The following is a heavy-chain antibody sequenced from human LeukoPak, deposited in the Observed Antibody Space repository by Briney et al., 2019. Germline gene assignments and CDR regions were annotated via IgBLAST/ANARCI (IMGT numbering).Heavy chain of an antibody. D-gene: IGHD3-10*02. CDR2: ISYDGSNK. CDR1: GFTFSDLA. J-gene: IGHJ6*04. CDR3: AELGITMIGGV. V-gene: IGHV3-30*04. Sequence: HPGGSLRLSCAASGFTFSDLAMHWVRQAPGKGLEWVAVISYDGSNKYYADSVKGRFTISRDNSKNTLYLQMNSLRAEDTAVYYCAELGITMIGGVWGKGTTVTISS.